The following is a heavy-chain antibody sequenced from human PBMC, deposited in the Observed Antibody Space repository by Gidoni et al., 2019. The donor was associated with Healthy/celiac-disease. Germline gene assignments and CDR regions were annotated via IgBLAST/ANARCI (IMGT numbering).Heavy chain of an antibody. Sequence: EVQLLESGGGLVQPGGSLRLACAASGFTFSSYAMSWVRQAPGKGLEWVSAISGSGGSTYYADSVKGRFTISRDNSKNTLYLQMNSLRAEDTAVYYCAKGFTVTPWGFDYWGQGTLVTVSS. J-gene: IGHJ4*02. CDR3: AKGFTVTPWGFDY. D-gene: IGHD4-17*01. CDR1: GFTFSSYA. CDR2: ISGSGGST. V-gene: IGHV3-23*01.